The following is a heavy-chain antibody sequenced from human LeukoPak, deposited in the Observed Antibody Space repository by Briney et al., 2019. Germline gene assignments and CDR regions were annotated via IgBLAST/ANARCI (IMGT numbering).Heavy chain of an antibody. V-gene: IGHV3-23*01. CDR3: ARDGNPYCSGGNCFLDH. J-gene: IGHJ4*02. CDR2: ISDSGGRT. CDR1: GFTFSIYA. Sequence: GGSLRLSCAASGFTFSIYAMSWVRQAPGKGLEWVSVISDSGGRTYYTDSVRGRFTISRDNSKNTVYLLVNSLRADDTAVYYCARDGNPYCSGGNCFLDHWGQGTLVTVSS. D-gene: IGHD2-15*01.